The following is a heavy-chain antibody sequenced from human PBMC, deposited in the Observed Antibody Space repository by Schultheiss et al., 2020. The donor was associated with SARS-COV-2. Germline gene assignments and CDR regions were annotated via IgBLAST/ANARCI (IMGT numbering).Heavy chain of an antibody. V-gene: IGHV4-38-2*01. CDR1: GYSISSGYY. CDR2: IYHSGST. Sequence: SETLSLTCAVSGYSISSGYYWGWIRQPPGKGLEWIGSIYHSGSTYYNPSLKSRVTISVDTSKNQFSLKLSSVTAADTAVYYCARRRKANWGSTDYWGQGTLVTVSS. J-gene: IGHJ4*02. D-gene: IGHD7-27*01. CDR3: ARRRKANWGSTDY.